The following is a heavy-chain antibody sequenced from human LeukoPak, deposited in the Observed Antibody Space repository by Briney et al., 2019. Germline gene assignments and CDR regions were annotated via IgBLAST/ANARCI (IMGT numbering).Heavy chain of an antibody. CDR3: ARVGSIFGVVIDY. V-gene: IGHV3-7*03. CDR2: IKQDGSEK. Sequence: QPGGSLRLSCAASGFTFSSHWMSWVRQAPGKGLEWVANIKQDGSEKYYVDSVKGRFTISRDNAKNSLYLQMNSLRAEDTAVYYCARVGSIFGVVIDYWGQGTLVTVSS. D-gene: IGHD3-3*01. CDR1: GFTFSSHW. J-gene: IGHJ4*02.